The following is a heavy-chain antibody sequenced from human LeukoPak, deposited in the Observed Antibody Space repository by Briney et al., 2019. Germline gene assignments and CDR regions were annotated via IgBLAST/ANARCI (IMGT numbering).Heavy chain of an antibody. J-gene: IGHJ6*02. CDR2: INHSGST. Sequence: SETLSLTCAVYGGSFSGYYKTSIRHTPRKGLEWIGEINHSGSTKYNPSLKSRVTVAVDTSKNQFSLKLSSVTAADTAVYYCARGGPYCSGGSCYSLLDAWGQGTTVTVSS. CDR3: ARGGPYCSGGSCYSLLDA. D-gene: IGHD2-15*01. V-gene: IGHV4-34*01. CDR1: GGSFSGYY.